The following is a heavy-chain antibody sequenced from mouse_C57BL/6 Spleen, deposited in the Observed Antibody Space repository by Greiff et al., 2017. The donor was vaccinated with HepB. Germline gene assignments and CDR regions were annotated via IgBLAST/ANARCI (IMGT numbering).Heavy chain of an antibody. V-gene: IGHV5-4*01. CDR1: GFTFSSYA. D-gene: IGHD2-5*01. Sequence: EVQVVESGGGLVKPGGSLKLSCAASGFTFSSYAMSWVRQTPEKRLEWVATISDGGSYTYYPDNVKGRFTISGDNAKNNLYLQMSHLKSEDTAMYYCASHYSNYDWFAYWGQGTLVTVSA. J-gene: IGHJ3*01. CDR3: ASHYSNYDWFAY. CDR2: ISDGGSYT.